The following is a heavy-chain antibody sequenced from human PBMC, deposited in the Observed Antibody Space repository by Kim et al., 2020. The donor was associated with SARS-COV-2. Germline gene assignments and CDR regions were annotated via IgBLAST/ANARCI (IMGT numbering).Heavy chain of an antibody. V-gene: IGHV3-53*01. J-gene: IGHJ4*02. Sequence: GGSLRLSCAASGFTVSSNYMSWVRQAPGKGLEWVSVIYSGGSTYYADSVKGRFTISRDNSKNTLYLQMNSLRAEDTAVYYCAIAAAGTPLDYWGQGTLVTVSS. D-gene: IGHD6-13*01. CDR3: AIAAAGTPLDY. CDR2: IYSGGST. CDR1: GFTVSSNY.